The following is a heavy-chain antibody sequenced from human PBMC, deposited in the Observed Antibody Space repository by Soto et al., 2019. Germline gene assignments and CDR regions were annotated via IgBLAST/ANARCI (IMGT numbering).Heavy chain of an antibody. CDR3: AKWGSGEWTPYYGMDV. J-gene: IGHJ6*02. CDR2: ISGSGGGT. V-gene: IGHV3-23*01. Sequence: GGSLRLSCAASGFTFSNYAMTWVRQAPGKGLEWVSGISGSGGGTYYADSVKGRFTISRDNFKNTLFLQMDSLRAEDTAVYYCAKWGSGEWTPYYGMDVWGQGTTVTVSS. CDR1: GFTFSNYA. D-gene: IGHD3-10*01.